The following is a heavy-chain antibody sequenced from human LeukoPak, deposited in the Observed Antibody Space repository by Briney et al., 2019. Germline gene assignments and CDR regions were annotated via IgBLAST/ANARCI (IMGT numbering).Heavy chain of an antibody. J-gene: IGHJ5*02. CDR2: INHSGST. Sequence: SETLSLTCAVYGGSFSGYYWSWIRQPPGKGLEWIGEINHSGSTNYNPSLKSRVTISVDTSKNQFSLKLSSVTAADTAVYYCARQAGYCSGGSCYRWFDPWGQGTLVTVSS. D-gene: IGHD2-15*01. CDR3: ARQAGYCSGGSCYRWFDP. CDR1: GGSFSGYY. V-gene: IGHV4-34*01.